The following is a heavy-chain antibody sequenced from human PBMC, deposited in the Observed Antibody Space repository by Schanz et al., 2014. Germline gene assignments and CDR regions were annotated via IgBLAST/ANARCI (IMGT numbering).Heavy chain of an antibody. J-gene: IGHJ4*02. CDR2: INSDGSTT. CDR3: ARDPVEGAPTPYYFDS. CDR1: GFTFSSYW. D-gene: IGHD1-26*01. Sequence: EVQLVESGGGLVKPGGSLRLSCAASGFTFSSYWMHWVRQAPGKGLVWVSRINSDGSTTIYADSVKGRFTISRDNTKNSVFLQMSSLRVEDTGLYFCARDPVEGAPTPYYFDSWGPGTLVTVSS. V-gene: IGHV3-74*01.